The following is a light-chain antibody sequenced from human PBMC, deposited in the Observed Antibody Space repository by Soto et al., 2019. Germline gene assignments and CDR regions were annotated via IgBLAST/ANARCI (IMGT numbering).Light chain of an antibody. J-gene: IGKJ5*01. Sequence: EIVMTQSPATLSLSPGESATLSCRASQRVYSNLAWYQQRPGQAPRLLIYGASTRANGVPARFSGRGSGTELTLTISSLQSEDFAVYYGQQYTNWPPNTFGQGTRLEIK. CDR1: QRVYSN. CDR2: GAS. CDR3: QQYTNWPPNT. V-gene: IGKV3-15*01.